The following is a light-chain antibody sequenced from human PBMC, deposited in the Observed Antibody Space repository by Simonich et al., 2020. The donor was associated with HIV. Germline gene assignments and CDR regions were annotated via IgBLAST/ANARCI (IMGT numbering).Light chain of an antibody. CDR3: QQFNSNPRT. V-gene: IGKV1-13*02. J-gene: IGKJ5*01. Sequence: AIQLTQSPSSLSASVGDRVTITCRASQDISSALAWYQQKPGKAPKLLIYDASSLESGVPSRFSGSGSGTDFTLTISSLQPEDFATYFCQQFNSNPRTFGQGTRLEIK. CDR2: DAS. CDR1: QDISSA.